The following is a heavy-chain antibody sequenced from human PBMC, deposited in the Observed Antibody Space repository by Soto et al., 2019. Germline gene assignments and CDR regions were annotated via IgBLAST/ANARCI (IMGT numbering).Heavy chain of an antibody. CDR2: ISDSGGST. CDR3: AKAWHYYDSSGYPLDY. V-gene: IGHV3-23*01. D-gene: IGHD3-22*01. CDR1: GFTFSSYA. J-gene: IGHJ4*02. Sequence: PGGSLRLSCAASGFTFSSYAMSWVRQAPGKGLEWVSGISDSGGSTYYADSVKGRFTISRDNSKNTLYLQMNSLRAEDTAVYYCAKAWHYYDSSGYPLDYWGQGTLVTVSS.